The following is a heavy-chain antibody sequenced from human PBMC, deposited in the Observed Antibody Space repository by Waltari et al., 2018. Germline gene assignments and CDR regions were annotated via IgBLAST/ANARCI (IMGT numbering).Heavy chain of an antibody. Sequence: QVQLVESGGGVVQPGGSLRLSCAASGFTFSSYGTHWVRKAPGKGLEWVAFIRYDGSNKYYADSVKGRFTISRDNSKNTLYLQMNSLRAEDTAVYYCAKDGYSGYDGLDYWGQGTLVTVSS. D-gene: IGHD5-12*01. J-gene: IGHJ4*02. V-gene: IGHV3-30*02. CDR2: IRYDGSNK. CDR1: GFTFSSYG. CDR3: AKDGYSGYDGLDY.